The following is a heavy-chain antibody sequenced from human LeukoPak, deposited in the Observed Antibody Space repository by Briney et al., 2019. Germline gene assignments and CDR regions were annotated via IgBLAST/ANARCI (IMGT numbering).Heavy chain of an antibody. Sequence: GGSLRLSCAASGSTFSSYWMHWVRQAPGKGLVWVSRINTDGSTTTYADSVKDRFTISRDNAKNTLYLQMNSLRAEDTAVYYCARSSIAVRPGQDWGQGTLVTVSS. V-gene: IGHV3-74*01. CDR1: GSTFSSYW. CDR3: ARSSIAVRPGQD. D-gene: IGHD6-6*01. J-gene: IGHJ4*02. CDR2: INTDGSTT.